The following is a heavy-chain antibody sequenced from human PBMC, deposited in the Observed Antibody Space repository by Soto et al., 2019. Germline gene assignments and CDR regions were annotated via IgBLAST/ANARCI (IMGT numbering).Heavy chain of an antibody. V-gene: IGHV3-30-3*01. Sequence: GGSLRLSCAASGFTFSSYAMHWVRQAPGKGLEWVAVISYDGSNKYYADSVKGRFTISRDNSKNTLYLQMNSLRAEDTAVYYCARAWYSSSWYAFDIWGQGTMVTVSS. CDR3: ARAWYSSSWYAFDI. D-gene: IGHD6-13*01. CDR2: ISYDGSNK. CDR1: GFTFSSYA. J-gene: IGHJ3*02.